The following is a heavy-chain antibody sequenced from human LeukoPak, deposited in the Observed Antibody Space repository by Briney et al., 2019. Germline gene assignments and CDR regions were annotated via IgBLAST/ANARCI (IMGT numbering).Heavy chain of an antibody. CDR1: AYTFTDYY. V-gene: IGHV1-18*04. D-gene: IGHD4-17*01. J-gene: IGHJ5*02. Sequence: ASVKVSCKASAYTFTDYYMHWVRQAPGQGLEWMGWISAYNGNTNYAQKLQGRVTMTTDTSTSTAYMELRSLRSDDTAVYYCARGAMTTVTTGLRFDPWGQGTLVTVSS. CDR2: ISAYNGNT. CDR3: ARGAMTTVTTGLRFDP.